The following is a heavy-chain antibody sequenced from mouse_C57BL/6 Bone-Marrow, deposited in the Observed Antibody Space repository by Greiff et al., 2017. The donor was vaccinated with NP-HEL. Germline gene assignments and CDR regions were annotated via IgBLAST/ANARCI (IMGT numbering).Heavy chain of an antibody. J-gene: IGHJ2*01. V-gene: IGHV3-6*01. CDR1: GYSITSGYY. CDR2: ISYDGSN. CDR3: ARAYDYDS. Sequence: ESGPGLVKPSQSLSLTCSVTGYSITSGYYWNWIRQFPGNKLEWMGYISYDGSNNYNPSLKNRISITRDTSKNQFFLKLNSVTTEDTATYYCARAYDYDSWGQGTTLTVSS. D-gene: IGHD2-4*01.